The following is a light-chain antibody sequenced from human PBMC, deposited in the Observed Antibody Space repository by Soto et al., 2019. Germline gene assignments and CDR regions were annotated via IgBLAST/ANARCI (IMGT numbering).Light chain of an antibody. V-gene: IGKV3-20*01. CDR3: QEHASI. J-gene: IGKJ5*01. Sequence: EMVLTHSPGTLSLSPGERASLSCRASQSVSSSYLARYQQKPGQAPRLLIYGASTRATGIPDRFSGSGSGTDFTLTISRLEPEDFAVYYCQEHASIFGQGTRLEI. CDR1: QSVSSSY. CDR2: GAS.